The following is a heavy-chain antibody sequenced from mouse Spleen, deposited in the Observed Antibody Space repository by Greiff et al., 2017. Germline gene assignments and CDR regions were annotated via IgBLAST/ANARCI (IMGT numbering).Heavy chain of an antibody. CDR3: ARDQDGYYSFAY. CDR1: GYSITSGYY. D-gene: IGHD2-3*01. J-gene: IGHJ3*01. V-gene: IGHV3-6*02. CDR2: ISYDGSN. Sequence: EVQLVESGPGLVKPSQSLSLTCSVTGYSITSGYYWNWIRQFPGNKLEWMGYISYDGSNNYNPSLKNRISITRDTSKNQFFLKLNSVTTEDTATYYCARDQDGYYSFAYWGQGTLVTVSA.